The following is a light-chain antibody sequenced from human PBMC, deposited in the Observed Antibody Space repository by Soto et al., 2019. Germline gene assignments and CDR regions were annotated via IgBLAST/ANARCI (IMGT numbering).Light chain of an antibody. J-gene: IGKJ2*01. CDR1: QSISSY. CDR2: AAS. CDR3: QRSYSTPYT. V-gene: IGKV1-39*01. Sequence: DIQMTQSPSSLSASVGDRVTITCRASQSISSYLNWYQQKPGKAPKLLIYAASSLQSGVPSRFSGSGSGTDFALTISSLQPEDFATYYCQRSYSTPYTFGQGTK.